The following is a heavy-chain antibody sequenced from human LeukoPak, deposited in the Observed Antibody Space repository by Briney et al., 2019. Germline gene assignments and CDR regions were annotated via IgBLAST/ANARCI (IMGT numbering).Heavy chain of an antibody. V-gene: IGHV4-59*11. CDR1: GGSISSHY. CDR2: IYYSGST. J-gene: IGHJ5*02. CDR3: ARRGCSSTSCWDWFDP. D-gene: IGHD2-2*01. Sequence: PSETLSLTCTVSGGSISSHYWSWIRQPPGKGLEWIGYIYYSGSTNYNPSLKSRVTISVDTSKNQFSLKLSSVTAADTAVYYCARRGCSSTSCWDWFDPWGQGTLVTVSS.